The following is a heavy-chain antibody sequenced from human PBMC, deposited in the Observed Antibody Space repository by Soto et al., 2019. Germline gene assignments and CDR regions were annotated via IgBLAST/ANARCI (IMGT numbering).Heavy chain of an antibody. V-gene: IGHV3-48*01. J-gene: IGHJ4*02. Sequence: GGSLRLSCAASGFTFTTYSVNWVRQAPGMGLEWVAYISSTDEIWYADSVKGRFTISKDNAKNSLYLQMSSLRVDDTALYYCARDRDYAFDYWGQGALVTVS. D-gene: IGHD2-2*01. CDR2: ISSTDEI. CDR3: ARDRDYAFDY. CDR1: GFTFTTYS.